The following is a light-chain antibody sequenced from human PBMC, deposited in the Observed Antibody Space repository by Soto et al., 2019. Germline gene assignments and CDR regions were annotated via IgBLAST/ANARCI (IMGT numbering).Light chain of an antibody. V-gene: IGKV3-20*01. CDR2: GTS. CDR3: QQFGTSLYT. J-gene: IGKJ2*01. Sequence: VLTQSPGTLSLSPGERATLSCRASQSVSSNYIAWYQQKPGQAPRLLIYGTSTRATGIPDRFSGSGSGTDFTLTISRLEPEDFAVYYCQQFGTSLYTFGQGTNLEIK. CDR1: QSVSSNY.